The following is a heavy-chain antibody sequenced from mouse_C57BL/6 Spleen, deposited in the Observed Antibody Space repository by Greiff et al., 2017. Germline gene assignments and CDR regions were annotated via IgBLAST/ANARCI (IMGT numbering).Heavy chain of an antibody. CDR3: ARGAGAMDY. V-gene: IGHV3-6*01. J-gene: IGHJ4*01. Sequence: EVQLQQSGPGLVKPSQSLSLTCSVTGYSITSGYYWYWIRKSPGNKLEWMGYRSYDGSNNYNPSLKNRISLTRDTSKIQFYLNLISVTTEDTATYYCARGAGAMDYWGQGTSVTVSS. CDR2: RSYDGSN. CDR1: GYSITSGYY.